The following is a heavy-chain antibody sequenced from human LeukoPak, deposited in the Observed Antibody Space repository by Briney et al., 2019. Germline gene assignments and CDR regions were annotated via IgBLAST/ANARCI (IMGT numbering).Heavy chain of an antibody. CDR3: ARERTMIVVGYFDY. V-gene: IGHV3-7*01. CDR2: IKQDGSEK. Sequence: PGGSLGLSCAASGFTFSSYWMSWVRQAPGKGLEWVANIKQDGSEKYYVDSVKGRFTISRDNAKNSLYLQMNSLRAEDTAVYYCARERTMIVVGYFDYWGQGTLVTVSS. CDR1: GFTFSSYW. D-gene: IGHD3-22*01. J-gene: IGHJ4*02.